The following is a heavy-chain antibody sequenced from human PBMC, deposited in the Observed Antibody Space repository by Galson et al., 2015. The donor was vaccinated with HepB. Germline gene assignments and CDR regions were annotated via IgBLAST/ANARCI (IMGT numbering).Heavy chain of an antibody. Sequence: SLRLSCAASGFTFSDYYMSWIRQAPGKGLEWVSYISSSSSYTNYADSVKGRFTISRDNAKNSLYLQMNSLRAEDTAVYYCAGDLSSGHFDYWGQGTLVTVSS. CDR3: AGDLSSGHFDY. CDR1: GFTFSDYY. J-gene: IGHJ4*02. D-gene: IGHD3-22*01. CDR2: ISSSSSYT. V-gene: IGHV3-11*06.